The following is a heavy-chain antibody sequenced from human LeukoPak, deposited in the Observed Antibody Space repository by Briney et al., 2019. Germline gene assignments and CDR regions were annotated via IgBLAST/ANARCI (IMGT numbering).Heavy chain of an antibody. CDR2: INHSGST. D-gene: IGHD3-3*01. Sequence: SETLSLTCAVYGGSFSGYYWSWIRQPPGKGLEWIGEINHSGSTNYNPSLKSRVTISVDTSKNQFSLKLSSVTAADKAVYYCARGNYDFWSGYYCYFDYWGQGTLVTVSS. CDR1: GGSFSGYY. V-gene: IGHV4-34*01. CDR3: ARGNYDFWSGYYCYFDY. J-gene: IGHJ4*02.